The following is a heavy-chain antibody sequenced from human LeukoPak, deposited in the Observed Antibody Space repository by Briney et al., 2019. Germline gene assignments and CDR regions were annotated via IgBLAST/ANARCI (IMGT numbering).Heavy chain of an antibody. J-gene: IGHJ4*02. Sequence: QTGGSLRLSCAASGFTFSNYGMSWVRQGPGKGLEWVSGISGNSGSTYYADSVEGRFTISRDNSKNTLYLQMNSLRAEDTAVYYCARERGRDDYGLWGQGALVTVSS. CDR3: ARERGRDDYGL. D-gene: IGHD4/OR15-4a*01. CDR2: ISGNSGST. CDR1: GFTFSNYG. V-gene: IGHV3-23*01.